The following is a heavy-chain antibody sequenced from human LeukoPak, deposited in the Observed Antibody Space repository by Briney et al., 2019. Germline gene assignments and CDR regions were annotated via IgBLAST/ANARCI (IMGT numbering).Heavy chain of an antibody. CDR1: GGSISSGGYY. V-gene: IGHV4-61*08. Sequence: SETLSLTCTVSGGSISSGGYYWSWIRQPPGKGLEWIGYIYYSGSTNYNPSLKSRVTISVDTSKNQFSLKLSSVTAADTAVYYCARFSQPAAMVRGVTDAFDIWGQGTMVTVSS. CDR2: IYYSGST. D-gene: IGHD3-10*01. CDR3: ARFSQPAAMVRGVTDAFDI. J-gene: IGHJ3*02.